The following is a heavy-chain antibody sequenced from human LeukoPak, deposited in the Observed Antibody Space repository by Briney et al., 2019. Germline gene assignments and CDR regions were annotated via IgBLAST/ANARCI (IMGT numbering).Heavy chain of an antibody. CDR3: TVQVIPSDKWFDP. CDR2: IRSKPYGGTA. V-gene: IGHV3-49*04. Sequence: GGSLRLSCTASGLLFDDYAMTWVRQAPGKGREWVGFIRSKPYGGTAYYAASVKGRFTISRDDSTPLAYWDMNGLKSEDTGVYHCTVQVIPSDKWFDPWGQGTPVTVSS. CDR1: GLLFDDYA. D-gene: IGHD2-21*01. J-gene: IGHJ5*02.